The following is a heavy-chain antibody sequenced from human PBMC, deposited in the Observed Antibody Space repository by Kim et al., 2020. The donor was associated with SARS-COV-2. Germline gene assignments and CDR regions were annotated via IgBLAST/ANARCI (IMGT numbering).Heavy chain of an antibody. V-gene: IGHV4-30-2*01. CDR2: IYHSGST. CDR3: ARGPTYYDFWCGYHNWFDP. J-gene: IGHJ5*02. D-gene: IGHD3-3*01. Sequence: SETLSLTCAVSGGSISSGGYSWSWIRQPPGKGLEWIGYIYHSGSTYYNPSLKSRVTISVDRSKNQFSLKLSSVTAADTAVYYCARGPTYYDFWCGYHNWFDPWGQGTLVTVSS. CDR1: GGSISSGGYS.